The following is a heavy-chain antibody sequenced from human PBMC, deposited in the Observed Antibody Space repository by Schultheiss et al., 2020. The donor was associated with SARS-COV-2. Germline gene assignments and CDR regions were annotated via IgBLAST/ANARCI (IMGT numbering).Heavy chain of an antibody. D-gene: IGHD6-19*01. CDR2: ISYDGSNK. J-gene: IGHJ4*02. Sequence: GGSLRLSCAASGFTFSNAWMNWVRQAPGKGLEWVAVISYDGSNKYYADSVKGRFTISRDNSKNTLYLQMNSLRAEDTAVYYCARDGGSSGWIDYWGQGTLVTVSS. CDR3: ARDGGSSGWIDY. CDR1: GFTFSNAW. V-gene: IGHV3-30-3*01.